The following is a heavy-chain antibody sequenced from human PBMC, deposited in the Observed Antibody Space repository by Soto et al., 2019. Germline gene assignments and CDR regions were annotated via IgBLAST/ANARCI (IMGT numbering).Heavy chain of an antibody. CDR3: AKASSGGYDFWSGYYSYYYYGMDV. Sequence: GGSLRLSCAASGFTFSSYGMHWVRQAPGKGLEWVAVISYDGSNKYYADSVKGRFTISRDNSKNTLYLQMNSLRAEDTAVYYCAKASSGGYDFWSGYYSYYYYGMDVWGQGTTLTVSS. V-gene: IGHV3-30*18. CDR1: GFTFSSYG. D-gene: IGHD3-3*01. CDR2: ISYDGSNK. J-gene: IGHJ6*02.